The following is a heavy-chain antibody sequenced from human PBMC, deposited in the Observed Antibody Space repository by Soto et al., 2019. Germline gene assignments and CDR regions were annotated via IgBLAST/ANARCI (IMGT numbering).Heavy chain of an antibody. Sequence: ASVKVSCKASGYTFTSYGNSWVRQAPGQGLEWMGWISAYNGNTNYAQKLQGRVTMTTGTSTSTAYMELRSLRSDDTAVYYCARVEGGYYVSSGYYLDYWGQGTLVTVSS. CDR1: GYTFTSYG. CDR3: ARVEGGYYVSSGYYLDY. D-gene: IGHD3-22*01. V-gene: IGHV1-18*04. CDR2: ISAYNGNT. J-gene: IGHJ4*02.